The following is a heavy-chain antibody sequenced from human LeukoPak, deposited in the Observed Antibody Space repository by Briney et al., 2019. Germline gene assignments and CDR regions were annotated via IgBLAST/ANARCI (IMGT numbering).Heavy chain of an antibody. CDR2: ISGSGGST. J-gene: IGHJ4*02. CDR3: AKGAHDSSGYYSY. D-gene: IGHD3-22*01. Sequence: GGSLRLSCAASGFTFSGYAMSWVRQAPGKGLEWVSAISGSGGSTYYADSVKGRFTISRDNSKNTLYLQMNSLRVEDTAVYYCAKGAHDSSGYYSYWGQGTLVTVSS. V-gene: IGHV3-23*01. CDR1: GFTFSGYA.